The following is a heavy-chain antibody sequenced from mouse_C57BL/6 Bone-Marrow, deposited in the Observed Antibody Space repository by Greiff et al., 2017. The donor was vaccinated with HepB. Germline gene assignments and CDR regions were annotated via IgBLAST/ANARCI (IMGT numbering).Heavy chain of an antibody. V-gene: IGHV2-2*01. Sequence: QVQLQQSGPGLVQPSQSLSITCTVSGFSLTSYGVHWVRQSPGKGLEWLGVVWSGGSTDYNAAFISRLSISKDNSKCQVFFKMNSLQADDTSIFYCARGASNPYYAMDYWGQGTSVTVSS. CDR2: VWSGGST. D-gene: IGHD2-5*01. CDR3: ARGASNPYYAMDY. J-gene: IGHJ4*01. CDR1: GFSLTSYG.